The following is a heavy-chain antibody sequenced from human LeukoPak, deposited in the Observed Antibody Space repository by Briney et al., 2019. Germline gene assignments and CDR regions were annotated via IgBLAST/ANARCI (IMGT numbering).Heavy chain of an antibody. Sequence: GGSLRLSCAASGFTFDDYAMHWVRQAPGKGLEWVSLISWDGGSTYYADSVKGRFTISRDNAKNSLYLQMNSLRAEDTAVYYCARKDRLGYSYGQGPFDFWGQGTLVTVSS. CDR2: ISWDGGST. D-gene: IGHD5-18*01. J-gene: IGHJ4*02. CDR1: GFTFDDYA. V-gene: IGHV3-43D*03. CDR3: ARKDRLGYSYGQGPFDF.